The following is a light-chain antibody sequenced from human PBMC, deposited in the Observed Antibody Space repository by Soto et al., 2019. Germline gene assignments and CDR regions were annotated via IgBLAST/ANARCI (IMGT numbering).Light chain of an antibody. CDR3: CSYVGTGAYV. V-gene: IGLV2-23*02. CDR1: SREDGNFNL. CDR2: EVT. Sequence: QSLLTQPASVSETPGKSITISCTGTSREDGNFNLVSWYQQHPDKAPKRMMFEVTKRPAGVSNRFSASKSGNTASLTISGLQAEDEADYYSCSYVGTGAYVFGTGPKVTVL. J-gene: IGLJ1*01.